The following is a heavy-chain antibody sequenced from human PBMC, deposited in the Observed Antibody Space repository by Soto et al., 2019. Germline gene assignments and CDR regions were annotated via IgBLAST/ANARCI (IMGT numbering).Heavy chain of an antibody. V-gene: IGHV1-18*01. CDR2: ISAYNGNT. J-gene: IGHJ6*03. Sequence: GASVKVSCKASGYTFTSYGISWVRQAPGQGLEWMGWISAYNGNTNYAQKLQGRVTMTTDTSTSTAYMELRSLRSDDTAVYYCASRRGYSYDRSHYYMDVWGKGTKVTVSS. D-gene: IGHD5-18*01. CDR1: GYTFTSYG. CDR3: ASRRGYSYDRSHYYMDV.